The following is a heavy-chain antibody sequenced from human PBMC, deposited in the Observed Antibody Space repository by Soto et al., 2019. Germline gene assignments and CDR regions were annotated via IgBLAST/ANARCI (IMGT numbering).Heavy chain of an antibody. CDR1: GFTFSSYG. CDR2: IWYDGSNK. Sequence: VQLVESGGGVVQPGRSLRLSCAASGFTFSSYGMHWVRQAPGKGLEGGAVIWYDGSNKYYADSVKGRFTISRDNSKNTLYLQMNSLRAEDTAVYYCARDLGKKFLEWFCDYWGQGALVTVSS. J-gene: IGHJ4*02. CDR3: ARDLGKKFLEWFCDY. D-gene: IGHD3-3*01. V-gene: IGHV3-33*01.